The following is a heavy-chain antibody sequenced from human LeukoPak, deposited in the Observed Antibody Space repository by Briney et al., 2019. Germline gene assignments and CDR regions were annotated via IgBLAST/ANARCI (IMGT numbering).Heavy chain of an antibody. CDR3: ARDKPYYYGSGSHDAFDI. D-gene: IGHD3-10*01. V-gene: IGHV4-4*02. CDR2: IYHSGST. CDR1: GGSISSSNW. J-gene: IGHJ3*02. Sequence: SETLSLTFAVSGGSISSSNWWSWVRQPPGKGLEWIGEIYHSGSTNYNPSLKSRVTISVDKSKNQFSLKLSSVTAADTAVYYCARDKPYYYGSGSHDAFDIWGQGTMVTVSS.